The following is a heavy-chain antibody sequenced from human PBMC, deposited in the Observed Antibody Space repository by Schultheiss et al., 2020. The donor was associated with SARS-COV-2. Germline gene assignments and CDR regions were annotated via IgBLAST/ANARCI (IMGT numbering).Heavy chain of an antibody. V-gene: IGHV3-30*03. CDR1: GFTFSSYG. CDR2: ISYDGSNK. D-gene: IGHD2-2*01. CDR3: ARDRTVVVPAAVSGMDV. J-gene: IGHJ6*02. Sequence: GGSLRLSCAASGFTFSSYGMNWVRQAPGKGLEWVAVISYDGSNKYYADSVKGRFTISRDNSKNTLYLQMNSLRAEDTAVYYCARDRTVVVPAAVSGMDVWGQGTTVTVSS.